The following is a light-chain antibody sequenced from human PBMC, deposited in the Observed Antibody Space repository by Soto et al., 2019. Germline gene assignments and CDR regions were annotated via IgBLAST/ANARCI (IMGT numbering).Light chain of an antibody. Sequence: DIQMTQSPSSVSASVGDRVTITCRATQGIISWLAWYQQKPGKAPRLLIYTASSLQSGVPSRFSGSGSVTDFTLAITNLHTEDFATYYCQQANSFPRTYGPGTKVDIK. CDR1: QGIISW. CDR2: TAS. V-gene: IGKV1-12*01. CDR3: QQANSFPRT. J-gene: IGKJ3*01.